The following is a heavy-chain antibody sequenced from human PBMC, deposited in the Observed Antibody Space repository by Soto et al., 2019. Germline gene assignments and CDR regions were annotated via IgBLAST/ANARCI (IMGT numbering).Heavy chain of an antibody. D-gene: IGHD1-26*01. Sequence: QVQLQESGPGLVKPSDTLSLTCAVSGYSISSSNWWGWIRQPPGKGLEWIGYIYYSGTTYYNPSLKRRLHMSVDTSTNQFSLKLTSVTAVDTAVYYCARREIQGPIDYWGQGTLVTVSS. CDR2: IYYSGTT. CDR1: GYSISSSNW. CDR3: ARREIQGPIDY. J-gene: IGHJ4*02. V-gene: IGHV4-28*01.